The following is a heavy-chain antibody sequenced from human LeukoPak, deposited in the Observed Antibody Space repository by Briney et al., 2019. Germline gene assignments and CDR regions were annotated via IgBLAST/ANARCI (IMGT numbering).Heavy chain of an antibody. J-gene: IGHJ4*02. CDR3: ARDGSNWNMDY. D-gene: IGHD1-1*01. Sequence: SGTLSLTCTVSGGSLSTSYWSWVRQPAGKGLEWIGRLSPSGSTNYNPSLKGRVTMSADTSKNQFSLTLTSVTAADTAVYYCARDGSNWNMDYWGQGTLVTVSS. CDR1: GGSLSTSY. CDR2: LSPSGST. V-gene: IGHV4-4*07.